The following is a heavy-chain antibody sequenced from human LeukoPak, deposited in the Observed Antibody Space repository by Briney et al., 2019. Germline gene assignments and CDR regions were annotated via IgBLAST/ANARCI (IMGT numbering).Heavy chain of an antibody. CDR3: ANSATTLTHFDY. V-gene: IGHV3-30*04. CDR2: ISYDGSNK. CDR1: GFTFSSYA. J-gene: IGHJ4*02. Sequence: GGSLRLSCAASGFTFSSYAMHWVRQAPGKGLEWVAVISYDGSNKYYADSVKGRFTISRDNSKNTLYLQMNSLRAEDTAVYYCANSATTLTHFDYWGQGTLVTVSS. D-gene: IGHD1-14*01.